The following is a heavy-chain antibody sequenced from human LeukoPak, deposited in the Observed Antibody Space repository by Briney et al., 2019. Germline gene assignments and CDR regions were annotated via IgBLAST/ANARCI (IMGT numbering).Heavy chain of an antibody. CDR2: IYYSGST. CDR3: ARVEGYSYGPSIQN. CDR1: GGSISSYY. J-gene: IGHJ4*02. Sequence: SETLSLTCTVSGGSISSYYWSWLRQPPGKGLEWIGYIYYSGSTNYNPSLKSRVTISGDTSKNQFSLKLSSVTAADTAVYYCARVEGYSYGPSIQNWGQGTLVTVSS. D-gene: IGHD5-18*01. V-gene: IGHV4-59*01.